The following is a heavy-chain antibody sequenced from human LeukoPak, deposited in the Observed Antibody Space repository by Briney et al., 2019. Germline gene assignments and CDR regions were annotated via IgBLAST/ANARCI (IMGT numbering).Heavy chain of an antibody. J-gene: IGHJ4*02. V-gene: IGHV3-21*01. Sequence: GGSLRLSCAASGFTFSSYSMNSVRQAPGKGLEWVSSISSSSSYIYYADSVKGRFTISRDNAKNSLYLQMNSLRAEDTAVYYCARDSHYYGSGSYPVDYWGQGTLVTVSS. CDR2: ISSSSSYI. CDR1: GFTFSSYS. CDR3: ARDSHYYGSGSYPVDY. D-gene: IGHD3-10*01.